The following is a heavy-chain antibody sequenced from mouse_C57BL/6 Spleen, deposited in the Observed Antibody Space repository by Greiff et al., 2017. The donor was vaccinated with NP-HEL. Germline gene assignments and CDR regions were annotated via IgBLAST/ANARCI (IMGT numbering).Heavy chain of an antibody. CDR2: IWRGGST. V-gene: IGHV2-2*01. Sequence: QVQLKQSGPGLVQPSQSLSITCTVSGFSLTSYGVHWVRQSPGKGLEWLGVIWRGGSTVYNEAFISRMSISTDNSKSQVFLKMSSLQADDTAIYYCARNFYYDYPFDYWGQGTTLTVSS. CDR1: GFSLTSYG. CDR3: ARNFYYDYPFDY. J-gene: IGHJ2*01. D-gene: IGHD2-4*01.